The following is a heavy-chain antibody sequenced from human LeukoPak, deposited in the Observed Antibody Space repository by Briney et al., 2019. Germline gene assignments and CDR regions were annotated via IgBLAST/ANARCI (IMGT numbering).Heavy chain of an antibody. J-gene: IGHJ4*02. D-gene: IGHD2-8*01. V-gene: IGHV3-33*06. CDR2: IWYGGSNK. CDR1: GFTFSSYG. CDR3: AKDMVWAHYYFDY. Sequence: PGRSLRLSCAASGFTFSSYGMHWVRQAPGKGLEWVAVIWYGGSNKYYADSVKGRFTISRDNSKNTLYLQMNSLRAEDTAVYYCAKDMVWAHYYFDYWGQGTVVTVSS.